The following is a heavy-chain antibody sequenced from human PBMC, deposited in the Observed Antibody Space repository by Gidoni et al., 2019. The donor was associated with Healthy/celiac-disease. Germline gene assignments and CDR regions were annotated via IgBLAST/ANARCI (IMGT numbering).Heavy chain of an antibody. J-gene: IGHJ6*02. CDR2: ST. CDR3: ARHRVYCSGGSCPYYYGMDV. Sequence: STYYNPSLKSRVTISVDTSKNQFSLKLSSVTAADTAVYYCARHRVYCSGGSCPYYYGMDVWGQGTTVTVSS. V-gene: IGHV4-39*01. D-gene: IGHD2-15*01.